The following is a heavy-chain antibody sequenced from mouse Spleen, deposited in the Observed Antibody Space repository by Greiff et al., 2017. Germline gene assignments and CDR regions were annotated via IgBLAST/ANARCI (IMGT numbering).Heavy chain of an antibody. CDR1: GYTFTSYW. Sequence: QVQLQQPGAELVKPGASVKMSCKASGYTFTSYWITWVKQRPGQGLEWIGDIYPGSGSTNYNEKFKSKATLTVDTSSSTAYMQLSSLTSEDSAGYYCARGGITTDWYFDVWGAGTTVTVSS. CDR3: ARGGITTDWYFDV. V-gene: IGHV1-55*01. D-gene: IGHD2-4*01. CDR2: IYPGSGST. J-gene: IGHJ1*01.